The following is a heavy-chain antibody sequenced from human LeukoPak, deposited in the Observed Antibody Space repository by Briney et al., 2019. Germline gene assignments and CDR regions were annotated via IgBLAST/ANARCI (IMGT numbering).Heavy chain of an antibody. CDR1: GYTFYNYS. CDR2: IIHDGPST. V-gene: IGHV3-23*01. Sequence: GGSLRLSCTASGYTFYNYSVAWVRQSPGKGLEWVSSIIHDGPSTHYADSVKGRFTISRDNSKNTVFLQMDSMRAEDTAVYFCAKYGSGQLWLLGWYFDFWGRGTLVSVSS. D-gene: IGHD3-16*01. CDR3: AKYGSGQLWLLGWYFDF. J-gene: IGHJ2*01.